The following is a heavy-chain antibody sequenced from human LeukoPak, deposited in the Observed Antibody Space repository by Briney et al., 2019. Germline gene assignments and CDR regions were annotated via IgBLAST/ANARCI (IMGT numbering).Heavy chain of an antibody. CDR3: ASRTWIGAGYYAFDI. CDR2: EGSAGGT. J-gene: IGHJ3*02. CDR1: GFTLTNHA. Sequence: PGGSLRLSCTASGFTLTNHAVSWVRQAPGKGLEWVSAEGSAGGTYYADSVKGRFTISTDNSQNTLSLQLNSLRVEDTAVYYCASRTWIGAGYYAFDIWGQGTMVTVSS. D-gene: IGHD1-26*01. V-gene: IGHV3-23*01.